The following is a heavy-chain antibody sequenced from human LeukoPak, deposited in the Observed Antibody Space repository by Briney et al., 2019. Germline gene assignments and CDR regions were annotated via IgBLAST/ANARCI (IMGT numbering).Heavy chain of an antibody. CDR3: ARARISNYVWGSYRFFDP. J-gene: IGHJ5*02. Sequence: PSETLSLTCAVYGGSFSGYYWSWIRQPPGKGLEWIGEINHSGSTNYNPSLKSRVTISVDTSKNQFSLKLSSVTAADTAVYYCARARISNYVWGSYRFFDPWGQGTLVTVSS. D-gene: IGHD3-16*02. V-gene: IGHV4-34*01. CDR2: INHSGST. CDR1: GGSFSGYY.